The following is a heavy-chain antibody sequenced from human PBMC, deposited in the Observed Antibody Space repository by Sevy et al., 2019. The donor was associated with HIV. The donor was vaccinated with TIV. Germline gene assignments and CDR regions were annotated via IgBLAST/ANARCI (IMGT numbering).Heavy chain of an antibody. Sequence: SETLSLTCAVYGGSFSGYYWSWIRQPPGKGLEWIGEINHSGSTNYNPSLKSRVTISVDTSKNQFSLKLGSMTAADTAVYYCARERGVYYDFWSGYSQDYYYYGMDVWGQGTTVTVSS. J-gene: IGHJ6*02. D-gene: IGHD3-3*01. CDR2: INHSGST. V-gene: IGHV4-34*01. CDR3: ARERGVYYDFWSGYSQDYYYYGMDV. CDR1: GGSFSGYY.